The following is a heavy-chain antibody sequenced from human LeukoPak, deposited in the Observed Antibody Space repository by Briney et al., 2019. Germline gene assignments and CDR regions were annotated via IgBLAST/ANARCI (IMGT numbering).Heavy chain of an antibody. J-gene: IGHJ3*02. CDR1: GYTFTSYD. CDR2: MNPNSGNT. V-gene: IGHV1-8*01. CDR3: ASLSNDYDYIWGSYADAFDI. D-gene: IGHD3-16*01. Sequence: ASVKVSCKASGYTFTSYDINWVRQATGQGLEWMGWMNPNSGNTGYAQKFQGRVTMTRNTSISTAYMELSSLRSEDTAVYYCASLSNDYDYIWGSYADAFDIWGQGTMVTVSS.